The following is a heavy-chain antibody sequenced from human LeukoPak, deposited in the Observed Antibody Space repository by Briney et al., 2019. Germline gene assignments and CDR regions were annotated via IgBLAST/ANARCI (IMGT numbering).Heavy chain of an antibody. V-gene: IGHV1-2*02. D-gene: IGHD5-12*01. J-gene: IGHJ6*02. CDR1: GYTFTGYY. Sequence: ASVKVSCKASGYTFTGYYMHWVRQAPGQGLEWMGWINPNSGGTNYAQKFQGRVTMTRDTSISTAYMELSRLRSDDTAVYCCAREGGGIRLRLTYYYGMDVWGQGTTVTVSS. CDR2: INPNSGGT. CDR3: AREGGGIRLRLTYYYGMDV.